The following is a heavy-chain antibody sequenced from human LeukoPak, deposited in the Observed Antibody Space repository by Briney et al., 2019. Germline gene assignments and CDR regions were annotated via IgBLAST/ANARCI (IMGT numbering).Heavy chain of an antibody. CDR3: AREGDYGDYFDY. Sequence: GGSLRLSCAASGFNFRGSWMAWVRQAPGKGLEWVANIKQDGSEKSYVDSVKGRFTISRDNAKNTLYLQMNSLRAEDTAVYYCAREGDYGDYFDYWGQGTLVTVSS. J-gene: IGHJ4*02. V-gene: IGHV3-7*01. CDR2: IKQDGSEK. D-gene: IGHD4-17*01. CDR1: GFNFRGSW.